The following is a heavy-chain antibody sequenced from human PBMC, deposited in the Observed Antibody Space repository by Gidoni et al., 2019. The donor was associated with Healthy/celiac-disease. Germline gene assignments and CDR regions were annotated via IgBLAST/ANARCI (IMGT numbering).Heavy chain of an antibody. Sequence: QVQLQQSVPGLVKPSQPLSLTCSISGDIVSLNSAAWNWIRQSPSRGFDWLGRTYDRSKWYNDDAVSVKSRITINPDTAENQVSLQLNSVTPEDTAVYYCAREDYYGSSGYYWYFDHWGRGTRVTVSS. J-gene: IGHJ2*01. CDR3: AREDYYGSSGYYWYFDH. V-gene: IGHV6-1*01. CDR1: GDIVSLNSAA. CDR2: TYDRSKWYN. D-gene: IGHD3-22*01.